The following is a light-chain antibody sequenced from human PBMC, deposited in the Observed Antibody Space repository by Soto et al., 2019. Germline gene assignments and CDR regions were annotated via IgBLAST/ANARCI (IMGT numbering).Light chain of an antibody. V-gene: IGKV2-28*01. Sequence: DIVMTQSPLSLPVTPGEPASISCRSSQSLLHSNGYNYLDWYLQKPGQSPQLLINLGSNRASGVPDRFSGSGSGTDFKLKISRVEAEDVGVYYCMQDLQTPYTFGQGTKLEIK. CDR3: MQDLQTPYT. CDR1: QSLLHSNGYNY. J-gene: IGKJ2*01. CDR2: LGS.